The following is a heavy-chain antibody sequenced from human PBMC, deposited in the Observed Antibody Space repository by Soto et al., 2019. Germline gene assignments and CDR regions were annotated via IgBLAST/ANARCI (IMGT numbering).Heavy chain of an antibody. Sequence: QVQLQESGPGLVKPSGTLSLTCAVSSGSISSSNWWSGVRQPPGKGLEWIGEIYHSGSTNYNPSLKSRVTISVDKSKNQFSLKLSSVTAADTAVYYCARGVLLWFGENSNWFDPWGQGTLVTVSS. D-gene: IGHD3-10*01. V-gene: IGHV4-4*02. CDR3: ARGVLLWFGENSNWFDP. J-gene: IGHJ5*02. CDR2: IYHSGST. CDR1: SGSISSSNW.